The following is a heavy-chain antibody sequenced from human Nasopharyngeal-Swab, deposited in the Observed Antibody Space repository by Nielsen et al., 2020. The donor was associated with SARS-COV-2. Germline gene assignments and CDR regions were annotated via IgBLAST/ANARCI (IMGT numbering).Heavy chain of an antibody. D-gene: IGHD3-22*01. CDR2: ISGSGGST. Sequence: GGSLRLSCAASGFTFSSYAMSWVRQAPGKGLEWVSAISGSGGSTYYADSVKGRFTISRDNSKNTLYLQMNSLRAEDTAVYYCAKDQTRTMIVVVISSFQHWGQGTLVTVS. CDR1: GFTFSSYA. J-gene: IGHJ1*01. V-gene: IGHV3-23*01. CDR3: AKDQTRTMIVVVISSFQH.